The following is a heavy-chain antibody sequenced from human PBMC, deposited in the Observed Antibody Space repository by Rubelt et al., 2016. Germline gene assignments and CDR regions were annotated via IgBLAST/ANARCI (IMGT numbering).Heavy chain of an antibody. CDR1: GGTFSRYA. J-gene: IGHJ4*02. CDR3: AREEGTYYIFDY. D-gene: IGHD1-26*01. Sequence: QVQLVQSGAEVKKPGSSVKVSCKSSGGTFSRYAISWVRQAPGQGLEWMGGITTMFGTANYAQKLQGRLTITADESTRTAYMELSSLGSEDTAVYYCAREEGTYYIFDYWGQGTLVTVSS. V-gene: IGHV1-69*01. CDR2: ITTMFGTA.